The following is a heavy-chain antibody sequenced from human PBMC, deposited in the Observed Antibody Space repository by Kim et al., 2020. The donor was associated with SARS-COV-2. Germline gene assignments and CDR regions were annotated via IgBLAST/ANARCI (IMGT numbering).Heavy chain of an antibody. J-gene: IGHJ4*02. D-gene: IGHD6-19*01. Sequence: PSLKSRVTISVDTSKNQFSLKLSSVTAADTAVYYCARAVAGTIWGDYFDYWGQGTLVTVSS. CDR3: ARAVAGTIWGDYFDY. V-gene: IGHV4-59*01.